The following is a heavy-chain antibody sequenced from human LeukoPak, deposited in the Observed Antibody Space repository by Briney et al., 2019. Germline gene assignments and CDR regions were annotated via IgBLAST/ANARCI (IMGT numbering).Heavy chain of an antibody. Sequence: PGGSLRLSYAASGFTFSSYSMNWVRQAPGKGLEWVSSISSSSSYIYYADSVKGRFTISRDNAKNSLYLQMNSLRAEDTAVYYCARKGSSGSNGFDYWGQGTLVTVSS. V-gene: IGHV3-21*01. CDR2: ISSSSSYI. CDR3: ARKGSSGSNGFDY. J-gene: IGHJ4*02. CDR1: GFTFSSYS. D-gene: IGHD6-19*01.